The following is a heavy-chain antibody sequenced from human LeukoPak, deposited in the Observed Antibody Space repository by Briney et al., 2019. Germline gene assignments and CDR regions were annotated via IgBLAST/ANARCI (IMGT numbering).Heavy chain of an antibody. CDR3: ARDLGLTISANWLDP. CDR2: IFYSGSA. D-gene: IGHD3-9*01. CDR1: GVSISSSIYY. J-gene: IGHJ5*02. Sequence: SETLSLTCNVSGVSISSSIYYWAWIRQPPGKGLEWIGSIFYSGSAYYGPSLKSRLAIPLDTSKNQFSLEVNSVTAADTAVYYCARDLGLTISANWLDPWGQGTLVTVSS. V-gene: IGHV4-39*02.